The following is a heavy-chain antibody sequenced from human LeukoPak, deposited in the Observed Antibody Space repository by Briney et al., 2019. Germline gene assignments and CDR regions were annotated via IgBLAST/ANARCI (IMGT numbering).Heavy chain of an antibody. Sequence: PSETLSLTCTVSGVSVSSRSYYWSWIRQPPGKGLEWIGYIYYSGNTNYNPSLKSRVTISLDTSKNQFSLKLNSVTAADTAVYYCARNPFYSDYDDYYFDYWGQGTLVTVSS. D-gene: IGHD5-12*01. J-gene: IGHJ4*02. CDR2: IYYSGNT. V-gene: IGHV4-61*01. CDR1: GVSVSSRSYY. CDR3: ARNPFYSDYDDYYFDY.